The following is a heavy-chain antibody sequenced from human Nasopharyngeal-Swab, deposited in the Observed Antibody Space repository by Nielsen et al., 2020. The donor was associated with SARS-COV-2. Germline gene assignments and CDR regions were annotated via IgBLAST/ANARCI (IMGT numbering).Heavy chain of an antibody. V-gene: IGHV3-30-3*01. D-gene: IGHD2-2*01. CDR2: ISYDGSNK. Sequence: GESLKISCAASGFTFSSAMSWVRQAPGKGLEWVAVISYDGSNKYYADSVKGRFTISRDNSKNTLYLQMNSLRAEDTAVYYCARVRGYCSSTSCYGARYYYYYGMDVWGQGTTVTVSS. CDR1: GFTFSSA. CDR3: ARVRGYCSSTSCYGARYYYYYGMDV. J-gene: IGHJ6*02.